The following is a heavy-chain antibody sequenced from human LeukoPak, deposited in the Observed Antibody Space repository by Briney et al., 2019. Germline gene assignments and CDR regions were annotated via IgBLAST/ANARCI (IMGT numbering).Heavy chain of an antibody. V-gene: IGHV3-48*03. Sequence: GGSLRLSCAASGFTFSSYEMNWVRQAPGKGLEWASYIRSSGSTIYYADSVKGRFTISSDNAKTSLYLQMNSLRAEDTAVCYCARDGSIAVFGGFYWGQGTLVTVSS. CDR1: GFTFSSYE. D-gene: IGHD6-6*01. J-gene: IGHJ4*02. CDR3: ARDGSIAVFGGFY. CDR2: IRSSGSTI.